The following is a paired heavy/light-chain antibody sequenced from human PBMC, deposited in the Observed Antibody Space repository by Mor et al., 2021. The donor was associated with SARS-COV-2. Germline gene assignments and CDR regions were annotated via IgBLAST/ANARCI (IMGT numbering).Heavy chain of an antibody. CDR2: ISYDGINK. J-gene: IGHJ4*02. CDR1: GFSFSKYD. V-gene: IGHV3-30*03. Sequence: QVHLVESGGGVVQPGRSLRLSCAASGFSFSKYDMHWVRQAPGNGLEWVALISYDGINKYYEDSVKGRFTIFRDNSKNTLYLQMSSLRAEDTAAYYCARGAPRAHCGDDCEHYFDYWGQGTLVTVSS. CDR3: ARGAPRAHCGDDCEHYFDY. D-gene: IGHD2-21*02.
Light chain of an antibody. V-gene: IGKV1-NL1*01. CDR2: AAS. J-gene: IGKJ3*01. CDR1: QGISNS. CDR3: QQYYSTLPFT. Sequence: DIQMTQSPSSLSASVGDRVTITCRASQGISNSLAWYQQKPGKAPILLLYAASKLESGVPSRFSGSGSGTNYILTITSLQPEDFATYYCQQYYSTLPFTFGPGTKVDFK.